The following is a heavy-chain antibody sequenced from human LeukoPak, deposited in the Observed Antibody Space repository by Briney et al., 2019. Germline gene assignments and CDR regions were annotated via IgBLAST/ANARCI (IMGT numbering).Heavy chain of an antibody. CDR1: GYTFTSYG. CDR2: ISAYNGNT. J-gene: IGHJ4*02. CDR3: ARDSITMIVVVTEPLDY. V-gene: IGHV1-18*01. Sequence: ASVKVSCKASGYTFTSYGISWVRQAPGQGLEWMGWISAYNGNTNYAQKLQGRVTMTTDTSTSTAYMELRSLRSDDTAVYYCARDSITMIVVVTEPLDYWGQGTLVTVSS. D-gene: IGHD3-22*01.